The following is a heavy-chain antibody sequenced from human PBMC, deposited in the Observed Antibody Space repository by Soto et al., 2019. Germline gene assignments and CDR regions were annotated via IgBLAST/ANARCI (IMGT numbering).Heavy chain of an antibody. CDR3: ARESYYYDSSTFDI. CDR1: GFTFSSYI. Sequence: PGGSLRLSCAAFGFTFSSYIMNWVRQAPGKGLEWVSYISRSSRTIYYADSVKGRFTISRDNAKNSLYLQMNSLRDEDTSVYYCARESYYYDSSTFDIWGQGTMVTVSS. V-gene: IGHV3-48*02. D-gene: IGHD3-22*01. J-gene: IGHJ3*02. CDR2: ISRSSRTI.